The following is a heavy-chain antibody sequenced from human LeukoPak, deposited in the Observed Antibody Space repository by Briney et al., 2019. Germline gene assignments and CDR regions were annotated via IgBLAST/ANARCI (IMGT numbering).Heavy chain of an antibody. CDR2: IIPIFGTA. J-gene: IGHJ4*02. CDR1: GGTFSSYA. CDR3: AKEYCGGDCSPRPFDY. Sequence: SVKVSCKASGGTFSSYAISWVRQAPGQGLEWMGRIIPIFGTANYAQKFQGRVTITTDESTSTAYKELSSLRSEDTAVYYCAKEYCGGDCSPRPFDYWGQGTLVTVSS. D-gene: IGHD2-21*02. V-gene: IGHV1-69*05.